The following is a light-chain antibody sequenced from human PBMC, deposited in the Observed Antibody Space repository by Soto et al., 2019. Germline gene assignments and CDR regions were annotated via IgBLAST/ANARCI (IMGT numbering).Light chain of an antibody. Sequence: QSALTQPPSASGSPGQSVTISCTGTSSDVGGYNYVSWYQQYPGKAPKLMIYEVTKRPSGVPDRFSGSKSGITASLTVSGLQTEDEADYYCSSYTSSNNHVFGPGTKLTVL. CDR1: SSDVGGYNY. V-gene: IGLV2-8*01. J-gene: IGLJ1*01. CDR2: EVT. CDR3: SSYTSSNNHV.